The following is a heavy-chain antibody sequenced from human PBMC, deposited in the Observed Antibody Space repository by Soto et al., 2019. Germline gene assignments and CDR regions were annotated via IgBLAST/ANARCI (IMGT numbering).Heavy chain of an antibody. CDR2: MNPNTGNS. Sequence: ASVKVSCKASGYTFTSYDIYWVRRATGQGLEWMGWMNPNTGNSGYAQKFQGRVTMTSDTSISTAHMELSSLRSEDTAVYYCARRAETNGWNGFGADKYYFDFWGQGTLVTVSS. V-gene: IGHV1-8*01. CDR1: GYTFTSYD. D-gene: IGHD1-1*01. J-gene: IGHJ4*02. CDR3: ARRAETNGWNGFGADKYYFDF.